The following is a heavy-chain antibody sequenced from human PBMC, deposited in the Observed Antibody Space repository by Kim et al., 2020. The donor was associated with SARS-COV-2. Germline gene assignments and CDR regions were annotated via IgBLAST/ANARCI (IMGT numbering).Heavy chain of an antibody. CDR1: GITLGSYA. D-gene: IGHD6-6*01. J-gene: IGHJ5*02. Sequence: GGSLRLSCAASGITLGSYAMNWVRQAPGKGLEWVSSISGSGGTTYHADSVKGRFTISRDNSKNMLYLQMYRLRAEDTGMYYCAKDFNSESISSTASWFHP. CDR2: ISGSGGTT. CDR3: AKDFNSESISSTASWFHP. V-gene: IGHV3-23*01.